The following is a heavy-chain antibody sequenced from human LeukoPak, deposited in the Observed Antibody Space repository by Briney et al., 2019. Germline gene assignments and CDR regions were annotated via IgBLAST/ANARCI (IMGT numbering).Heavy chain of an antibody. Sequence: SETLSLTCTVSGGSISSSSYYWGWIRQPPGKGLEWIGSSYCSGSTYYIQSLKSRVTISVDTSKKQFSLKLSSVTAADTAVYYCARDVKWAARRYYYYYMDVWGKGTTVTVSS. CDR1: GGSISSSSYY. CDR3: ARDVKWAARRYYYYYMDV. CDR2: SYCSGST. V-gene: IGHV4-39*07. D-gene: IGHD6-6*01. J-gene: IGHJ6*03.